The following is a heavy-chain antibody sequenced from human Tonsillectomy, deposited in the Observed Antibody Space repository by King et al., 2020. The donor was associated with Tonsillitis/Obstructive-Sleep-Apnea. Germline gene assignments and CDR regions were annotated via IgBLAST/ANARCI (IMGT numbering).Heavy chain of an antibody. J-gene: IGHJ3*02. CDR2: INTHTGNP. CDR3: AREGRFQTYYDFWSGSPDAFDI. CDR1: EFTFTSYA. V-gene: IGHV7-4-1*02. D-gene: IGHD3-3*01. Sequence: QLVQSGSELKKPGASVKISCKASEFTFTSYAMNWVRQAPEQGLEWMGWINTHTGNPTYAQGFTGRFVFSLDISVSTAYLQINSLKAEDTAVYYCAREGRFQTYYDFWSGSPDAFDIWGQGTMVTVSS.